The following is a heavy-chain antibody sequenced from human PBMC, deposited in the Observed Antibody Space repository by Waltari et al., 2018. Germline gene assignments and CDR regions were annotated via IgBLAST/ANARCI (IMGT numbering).Heavy chain of an antibody. CDR2: INSDGSST. CDR3: TRALWLGELYDY. V-gene: IGHV3-74*01. CDR1: GFTFTRYL. Sequence: EVQLDESGGGLVQPGGSLRLSFSASGFTFTRYLMNWVRQAPGKGLVWVARINSDGSSTTYADSVKGRFTISRDNAKNTVYLQMNSLRVEDTAVYYCTRALWLGELYDYWGQGTLVTVSS. J-gene: IGHJ4*02. D-gene: IGHD3-10*01.